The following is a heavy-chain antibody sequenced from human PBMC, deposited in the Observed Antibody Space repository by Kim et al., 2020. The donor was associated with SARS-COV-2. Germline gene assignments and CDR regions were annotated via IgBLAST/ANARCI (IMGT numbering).Heavy chain of an antibody. CDR3: ARDSGSYRYFDY. J-gene: IGHJ4*02. CDR1: GFTFSDYY. CDR2: ISSSGSTM. V-gene: IGHV3-11*01. Sequence: GGSLRLSCAASGFTFSDYYMTWIRQAPGKGLEWVSYISSSGSTMYYADSVKGRFTISRDNAKNSLYLQMNSLRAEDTAVYYCARDSGSYRYFDYWGQGTLVTVSS. D-gene: IGHD1-26*01.